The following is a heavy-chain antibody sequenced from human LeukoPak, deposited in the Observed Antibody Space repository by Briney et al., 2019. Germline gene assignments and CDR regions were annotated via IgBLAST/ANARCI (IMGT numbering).Heavy chain of an antibody. J-gene: IGHJ3*02. CDR1: GFTFSSYS. Sequence: KSGGSLRLSCAASGFTFSSYSRNWVRQAPGKGLEWVSSISSSSSYIYYADSVKGRFTISRDNAKNSLYLQMNSPRAEDTAVYYCARDRTGTTKKDAFDIWGQGTMVTVSS. CDR2: ISSSSSYI. CDR3: ARDRTGTTKKDAFDI. V-gene: IGHV3-21*01. D-gene: IGHD1-1*01.